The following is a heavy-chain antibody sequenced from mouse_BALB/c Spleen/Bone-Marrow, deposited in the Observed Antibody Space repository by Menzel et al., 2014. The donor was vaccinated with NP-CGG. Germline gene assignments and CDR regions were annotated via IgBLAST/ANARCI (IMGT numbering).Heavy chain of an antibody. D-gene: IGHD2-1*01. CDR2: ILPGSGST. CDR3: ARFYYGNPTGYFDY. CDR1: GYTFSSYW. Sequence: VQGVESGAELMKPGASMKISCKATGYTFSSYWIEWVKQRPGHGLEWIGEILPGSGSTNYNEQFKGKATFTADASSSTAYMELSSLTSEDSAVYYCARFYYGNPTGYFDYWGQGTTLTVSS. J-gene: IGHJ2*01. V-gene: IGHV1-9*01.